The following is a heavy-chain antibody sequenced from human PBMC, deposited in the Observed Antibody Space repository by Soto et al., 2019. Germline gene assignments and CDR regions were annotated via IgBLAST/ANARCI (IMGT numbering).Heavy chain of an antibody. J-gene: IGHJ4*02. D-gene: IGHD2-2*01. Sequence: GGSLRLSCVTSGFTFCKNWMSWVRQAPGKGLEWVANIKQSGSEIYYMDSVKGRFTISRDNAKNSMFLQMNSLKAEDTAVYYCARVGPTYCSLSSCYFDSWGQGTLVTVSS. CDR1: GFTFCKNW. V-gene: IGHV3-7*01. CDR3: ARVGPTYCSLSSCYFDS. CDR2: IKQSGSEI.